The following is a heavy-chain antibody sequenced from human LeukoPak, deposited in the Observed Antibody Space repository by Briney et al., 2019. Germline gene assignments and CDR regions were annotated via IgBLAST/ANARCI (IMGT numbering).Heavy chain of an antibody. CDR1: GFTFDDYA. D-gene: IGHD3-16*01. Sequence: GGSLRLSCAASGFTFDDYAMHWVRQAPGEGLVWVSGISWNSGSIGYADSVKGRLTISRDNAKNSLYLQMNSLRAEDTALYYCAKDKTGGDFDYWGQGTLVTVSS. V-gene: IGHV3-9*01. CDR3: AKDKTGGDFDY. CDR2: ISWNSGSI. J-gene: IGHJ4*02.